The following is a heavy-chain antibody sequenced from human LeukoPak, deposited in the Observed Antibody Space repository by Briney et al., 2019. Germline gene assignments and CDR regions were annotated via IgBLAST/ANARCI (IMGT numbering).Heavy chain of an antibody. J-gene: IGHJ5*02. V-gene: IGHV1-2*02. CDR3: AREGSSSAGWFDP. D-gene: IGHD6-6*01. CDR2: INPNRGGT. CDR1: GYTFTGYY. Sequence: ASVKVSCKASGYTFTGYYMHWVRQAPGQGLEWMGWINPNRGGTNYAQKFQGRVTMTRDTSISTAYMELSRLRSDDTAVYYCAREGSSSAGWFDPWGQGTLVTVSS.